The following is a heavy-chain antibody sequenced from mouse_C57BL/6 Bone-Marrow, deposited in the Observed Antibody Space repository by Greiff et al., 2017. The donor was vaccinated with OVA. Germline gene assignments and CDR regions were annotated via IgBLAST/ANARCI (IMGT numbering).Heavy chain of an antibody. V-gene: IGHV1-69*01. CDR2: IDPSASYT. J-gene: IGHJ2*01. CDR1: GYTFTSYW. Sequence: QVQLQQPGAELVMPGASVKLSCKASGYTFTSYWMHWVKQRPGQGLEWIGEIDPSASYTNYNQKFKGKSTLTVDQSYSTAYMQLSSLTSEDAAVYYCARELYSNYVFDYWGQGTTLTVSS. CDR3: ARELYSNYVFDY. D-gene: IGHD2-5*01.